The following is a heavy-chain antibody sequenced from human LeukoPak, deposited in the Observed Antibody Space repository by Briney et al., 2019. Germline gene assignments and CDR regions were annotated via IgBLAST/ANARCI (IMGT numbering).Heavy chain of an antibody. CDR2: IKSDGSST. CDR1: GFTFSSYW. J-gene: IGHJ4*02. V-gene: IGHV3-74*01. D-gene: IGHD3-3*02. CDR3: ANSAFP. Sequence: GGSLRLSCAASGFTFSSYWMHWVRQAPGKGLVWVSSIKSDGSSTSYADSVKGRLTISRDNSKNTLYLQMNSLRPEDTAVYYCANSAFPWGQGTLVTVSS.